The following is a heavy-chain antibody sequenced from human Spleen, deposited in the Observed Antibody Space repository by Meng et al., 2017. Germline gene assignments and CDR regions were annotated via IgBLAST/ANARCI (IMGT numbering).Heavy chain of an antibody. J-gene: IGHJ5*02. Sequence: QVQLTQSGPGLVKPSQTLSLTCAISWDSVSSNSAAWNWIRQSPSRGLEWLGRTYYRSKLYNDYAVSVKGRITIYPDTSKNQFSPQLNSVTPEDTAVYYCARGYSTSEGWFDPWGQGTLVTVSS. CDR1: WDSVSSNSAA. V-gene: IGHV6-1*01. D-gene: IGHD6-13*01. CDR2: TYYRSKLYN. CDR3: ARGYSTSEGWFDP.